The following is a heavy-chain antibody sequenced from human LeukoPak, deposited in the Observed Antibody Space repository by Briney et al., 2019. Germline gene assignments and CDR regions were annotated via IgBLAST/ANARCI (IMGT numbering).Heavy chain of an antibody. CDR2: INSNSGGT. CDR1: GYTFTGYY. D-gene: IGHD5-18*01. V-gene: IGHV1-2*02. J-gene: IGHJ4*02. CDR3: ARVRSAMVTDY. Sequence: ASVKVSCKASGYTFTGYYMHWARQAPGQGLEWMGWINSNSGGTNYAQKFQGRVTMTRDTSISAAYMELSRLRSDDTAVYYCARVRSAMVTDYWGQRTLVTVSS.